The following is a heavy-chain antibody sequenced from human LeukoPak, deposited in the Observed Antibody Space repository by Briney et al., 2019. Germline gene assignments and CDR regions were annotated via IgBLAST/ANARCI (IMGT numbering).Heavy chain of an antibody. D-gene: IGHD6-19*01. CDR3: ARRKRGSGGPFVY. Sequence: SETLSLTCTVCSYSISSGYYWGWIRQPPGKGLERIGSIYHSGSTYYNPSLKSRVTISVDTSKNQFSLKLSSVTAADTAIYFCARRKRGSGGPFVYWGQGTLVTVSS. J-gene: IGHJ4*02. V-gene: IGHV4-38-2*02. CDR1: SYSISSGYY. CDR2: IYHSGST.